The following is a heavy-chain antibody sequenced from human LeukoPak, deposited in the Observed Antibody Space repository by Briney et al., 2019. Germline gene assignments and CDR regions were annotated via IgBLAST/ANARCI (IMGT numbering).Heavy chain of an antibody. CDR1: GFTVSSNY. Sequence: PGGSLRLSCAASGFTVSSNYMSWVRQAPGKGLEWVSVTYSGGSTYYADSVKGRFTISRDNSKNTLYLQMNSLRAEDTAVYYCARDRRDYYDSSGYYYFDYWGQGTLVTVSS. D-gene: IGHD3-22*01. J-gene: IGHJ4*02. CDR2: TYSGGST. CDR3: ARDRRDYYDSSGYYYFDY. V-gene: IGHV3-66*01.